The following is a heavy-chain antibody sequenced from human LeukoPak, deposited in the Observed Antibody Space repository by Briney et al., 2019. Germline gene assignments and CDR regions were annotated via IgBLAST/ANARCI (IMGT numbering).Heavy chain of an antibody. D-gene: IGHD6-13*01. J-gene: IGHJ4*02. CDR2: IERKTDGATT. CDR1: GFTFSNAW. V-gene: IGHV3-15*04. Sequence: PGGSLRLSCAASGFTFSNAWMSWVRQAPGEGLEWVGRIERKTDGATTDYAAPVKGRFTISRDDSKNTLYLQMNSLKTEDTAVYYCTTHRGYSSSPTFDYWGQGTLVTVSS. CDR3: TTHRGYSSSPTFDY.